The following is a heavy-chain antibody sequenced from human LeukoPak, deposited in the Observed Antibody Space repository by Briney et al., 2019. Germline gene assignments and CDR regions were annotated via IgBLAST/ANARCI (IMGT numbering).Heavy chain of an antibody. J-gene: IGHJ3*02. CDR2: IYYSGST. CDR1: GGSISSYY. D-gene: IGHD5-18*01. V-gene: IGHV4-59*08. CDR3: ARPGVGSGRYGAFDT. Sequence: SETLSLTCTVSGGSISSYYWSWIRQPPGKGLEWIGYIYYSGSTNYNPSLESRVTTSVDTSKNQFSLKLRSVTAADTAVYYCARPGVGSGRYGAFDTWGQGTMVTVSS.